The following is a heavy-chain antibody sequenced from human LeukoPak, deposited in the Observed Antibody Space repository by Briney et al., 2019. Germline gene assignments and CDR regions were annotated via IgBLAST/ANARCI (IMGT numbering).Heavy chain of an antibody. Sequence: GGSLRLSCSASGFTFSLYPMNWVRQAPGKGLEGVSSISTSSSHIYFAISVKGRFTISRDNAKNSLYLQMNSLTAEDTAVYYCARGGGYCSGGSCSPMDVWGKGTTVTVSS. CDR2: ISTSSSHI. CDR1: GFTFSLYP. CDR3: ARGGGYCSGGSCSPMDV. D-gene: IGHD2-15*01. V-gene: IGHV3-21*01. J-gene: IGHJ6*03.